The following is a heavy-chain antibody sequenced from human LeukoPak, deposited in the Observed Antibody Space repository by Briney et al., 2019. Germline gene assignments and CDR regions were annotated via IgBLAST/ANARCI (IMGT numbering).Heavy chain of an antibody. CDR2: ISAYNGNT. V-gene: IGHV1-18*01. CDR3: ARSGYHYDSSGYYHDAFDI. Sequence: ASVKVSCKASGYTFTSYAMHWVRQAPGQRLEWMGWISAYNGNTNYAQELQGRVTMTTDTSTSTAYMELRSLRSDDTAVYYCARSGYHYDSSGYYHDAFDIWGQGTMVTVSS. CDR1: GYTFTSYA. D-gene: IGHD3-22*01. J-gene: IGHJ3*02.